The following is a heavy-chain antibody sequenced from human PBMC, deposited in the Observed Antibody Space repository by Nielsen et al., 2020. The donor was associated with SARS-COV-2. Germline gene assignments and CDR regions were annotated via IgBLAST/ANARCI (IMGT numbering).Heavy chain of an antibody. J-gene: IGHJ4*02. CDR1: GFTFDDYA. CDR3: AASKSGYYFDL. D-gene: IGHD6-13*01. V-gene: IGHV3-9*01. Sequence: GGSLRLSCAASGFTFDDYAMHWVRQAPGKGLEWVSGISWNSGSIGYADSVKGRFTISRDNAKNSLYLQMNSLRAEDTALYYCAASKSGYYFDLWGQGTLVTVSS. CDR2: ISWNSGSI.